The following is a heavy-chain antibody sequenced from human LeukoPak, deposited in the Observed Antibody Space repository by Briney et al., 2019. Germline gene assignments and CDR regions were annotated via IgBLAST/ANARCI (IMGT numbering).Heavy chain of an antibody. J-gene: IGHJ4*02. CDR3: ARDRASGWFTSFDY. CDR2: INPNSGGT. CDR1: GYTFTGYY. Sequence: RISCKCSGYTFTGYYMHWVRQAPGQGLEWMGWINPNSGGTNYAQKFQGRVTITRNTSISTAYMELSRLRSDDTAVYYCARDRASGWFTSFDYWGQGTLVTVSS. V-gene: IGHV1-2*02. D-gene: IGHD6-19*01.